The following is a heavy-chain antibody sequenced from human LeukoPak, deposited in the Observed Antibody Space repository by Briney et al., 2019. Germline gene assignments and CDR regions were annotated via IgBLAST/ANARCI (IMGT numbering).Heavy chain of an antibody. V-gene: IGHV3-30*03. CDR3: ARDATTVEYYFDY. CDR1: GFTFSSYG. D-gene: IGHD4-23*01. Sequence: PGRSLRLSCAASGFTFSSYGMHWVSQAPGKGLEWVAVISYDGSNKYYADSVKGRFTISRDNAKNSLYLQMNSLRAEDTAVYYCARDATTVEYYFDYWGQGTLVTVSS. J-gene: IGHJ4*02. CDR2: ISYDGSNK.